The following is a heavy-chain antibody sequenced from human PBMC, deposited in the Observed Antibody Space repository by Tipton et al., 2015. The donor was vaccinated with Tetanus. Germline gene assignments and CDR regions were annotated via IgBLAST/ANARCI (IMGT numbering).Heavy chain of an antibody. CDR2: TYHTGGT. CDR1: GVSIKNGGYS. Sequence: TLSLTCGVSGVSIKNGGYSWSWIRQPPGKGLEWIGYTYHTGGTYYNPPLKSRDTIQVDRSNNQFSLEVTSVTAADTAVYYCARAPYNSPGKYYFDYWGLGILVTVSS. J-gene: IGHJ4*02. D-gene: IGHD1-1*01. CDR3: ARAPYNSPGKYYFDY. V-gene: IGHV4-30-2*01.